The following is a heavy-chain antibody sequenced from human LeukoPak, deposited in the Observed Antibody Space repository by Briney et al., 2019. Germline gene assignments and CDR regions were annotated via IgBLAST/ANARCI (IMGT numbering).Heavy chain of an antibody. CDR2: INQDESEK. J-gene: IGHJ4*02. Sequence: PGGSLRLSCAASGFTFSSYWMSWVRQAPGKGLEWVANINQDESEKYYVGSVKGRFTISRDNAKNSLYLQMNSLRAEDTAVYYCARERGGYCSSTNCRGSIDYWGQGTLVTVSS. V-gene: IGHV3-7*01. CDR3: ARERGGYCSSTNCRGSIDY. D-gene: IGHD2-2*01. CDR1: GFTFSSYW.